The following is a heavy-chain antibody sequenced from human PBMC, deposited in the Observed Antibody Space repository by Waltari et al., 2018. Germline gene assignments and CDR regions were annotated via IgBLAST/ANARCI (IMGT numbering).Heavy chain of an antibody. V-gene: IGHV1-3*01. J-gene: IGHJ6*02. Sequence: PGQRLEWMGWITAGNGNTKYSQKFQGRVTITRDTSASTAYMELSSLRSEDTAVYYCARGGGYYYGSGSYSRYYYYGMDVWGQGTTVTVSS. D-gene: IGHD3-10*01. CDR2: ITAGNGNT. CDR3: ARGGGYYYGSGSYSRYYYYGMDV.